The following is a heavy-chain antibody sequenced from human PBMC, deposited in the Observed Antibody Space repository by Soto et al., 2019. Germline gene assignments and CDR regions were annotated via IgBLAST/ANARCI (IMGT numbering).Heavy chain of an antibody. J-gene: IGHJ3*02. Sequence: SETLSLTCAVYGGSFSGYYWSWIRQPPGKGLEWIGEINHSGSTNYNPSIKSRVTISVDTSKNQFSLKLSSVTAADTAVYFCLRAKYYDFWSGYYRDAFDIWGQGTMVTVSS. CDR1: GGSFSGYY. CDR2: INHSGST. D-gene: IGHD3-3*01. V-gene: IGHV4-34*01. CDR3: LRAKYYDFWSGYYRDAFDI.